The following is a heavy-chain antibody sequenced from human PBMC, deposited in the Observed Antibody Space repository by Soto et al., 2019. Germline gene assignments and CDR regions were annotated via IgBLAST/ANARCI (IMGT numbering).Heavy chain of an antibody. J-gene: IGHJ5*02. CDR1: GGSISSSSYS. CDR3: ASHGGGYTMVRATYNWFDP. V-gene: IGHV4-39*01. Sequence: QLQLQESGPGLVKPSETLSLTCTVSGGSISSSSYSWGWIRQPPGKGLEWIGSIYYSGSTYYNPSLKSRVTISVDTSKNQFSLKLSSVTAADTAVYYCASHGGGYTMVRATYNWFDPWGQGTLVTVSS. CDR2: IYYSGST. D-gene: IGHD3-10*01.